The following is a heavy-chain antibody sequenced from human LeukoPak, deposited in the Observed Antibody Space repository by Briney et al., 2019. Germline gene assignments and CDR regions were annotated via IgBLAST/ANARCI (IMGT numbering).Heavy chain of an antibody. J-gene: IGHJ4*02. Sequence: SETLSLTCTVSGGSISGYYWSWIRQPPGKGPEWIGYIYYSGSTNYNPSLKSRVTISVDTSKNQFSLKMNSVTAADTAVYYCASLASSGWSHCDYWGQGTLVTVSS. CDR3: ASLASSGWSHCDY. CDR2: IYYSGST. CDR1: GGSISGYY. D-gene: IGHD6-19*01. V-gene: IGHV4-59*08.